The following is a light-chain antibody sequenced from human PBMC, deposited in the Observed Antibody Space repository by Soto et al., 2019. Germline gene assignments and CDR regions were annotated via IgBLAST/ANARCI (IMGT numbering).Light chain of an antibody. CDR1: SSDVRTYDF. J-gene: IGLJ2*01. V-gene: IGLV2-8*01. Sequence: QSVLTQPPSASGSPGQSVTISCTGTSSDVRTYDFVCWYQQHPGKAPKLLIYEVSKRPSGVPDRFSGSRSGNTASLTVSGLQPEDEADYFCSSSTRTDTRIFGGGTKLTV. CDR3: SSSTRTDTRI. CDR2: EVS.